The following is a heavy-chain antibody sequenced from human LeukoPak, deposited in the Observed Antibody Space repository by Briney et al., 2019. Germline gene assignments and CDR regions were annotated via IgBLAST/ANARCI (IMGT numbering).Heavy chain of an antibody. Sequence: GGSLRLSCAASGFTFSRYSMNWVRQAPGKGLEWVSYISSSSNTIYYAASVKGRFTISRDNAKNSLYLQMNSLRAEDTAVYYCARGHVREWFNDYWGQGTLVTVSS. CDR2: ISSSSNTI. CDR1: GFTFSRYS. V-gene: IGHV3-48*01. J-gene: IGHJ4*02. CDR3: ARGHVREWFNDY. D-gene: IGHD3-3*01.